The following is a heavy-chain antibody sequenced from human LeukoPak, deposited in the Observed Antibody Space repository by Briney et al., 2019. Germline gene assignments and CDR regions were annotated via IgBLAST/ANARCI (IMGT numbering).Heavy chain of an antibody. J-gene: IGHJ4*02. D-gene: IGHD3-16*02. CDR3: ARGKPTIVNYDYVWGSYRYPPAFDY. V-gene: IGHV4-34*01. CDR2: INHSGST. CDR1: GGSFSGYY. Sequence: PSETLSLTCAVYGGSFSGYYWSWIRQPPGKGLEWIGEINHSGSTNYNPSLKSRVTISVDTSKNQFSLKLSSVTAADTAVYYCARGKPTIVNYDYVWGSYRYPPAFDYWGQGTLVTVSS.